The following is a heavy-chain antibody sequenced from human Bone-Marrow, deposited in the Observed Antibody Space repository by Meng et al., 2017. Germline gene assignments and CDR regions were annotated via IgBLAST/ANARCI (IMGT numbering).Heavy chain of an antibody. D-gene: IGHD6-25*01. CDR2: INPKSGDT. CDR3: ARDEDISAAGKLFGDY. CDR1: GYNFPDYY. J-gene: IGHJ4*02. V-gene: IGHV1-2*06. Sequence: QVRVVQSGAEVKKPGAQVKVPCKPSGYNFPDYYIHWVRRAPGQGLEWMGRINPKSGDTHYAQKFQARVTMTGDTSISTAYMELSGLRSDDTAMYYCARDEDISAAGKLFGDYWGQGTLVTVSS.